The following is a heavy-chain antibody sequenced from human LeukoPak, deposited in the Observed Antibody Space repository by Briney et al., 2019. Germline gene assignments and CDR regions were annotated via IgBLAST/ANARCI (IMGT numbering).Heavy chain of an antibody. CDR1: GGSISSYY. J-gene: IGHJ3*02. CDR3: AGTTVTTLHAFDI. V-gene: IGHV4-59*01. Sequence: SETLSLTCTVSGGSISSYYWSWIRQPPGKGLEWIGYIYYSGSTNYNPSLKSRVTISVDPSKNQFSLKLSSVTAADTAVYYCAGTTVTTLHAFDIWGQGTMVTVSS. CDR2: IYYSGST. D-gene: IGHD4-17*01.